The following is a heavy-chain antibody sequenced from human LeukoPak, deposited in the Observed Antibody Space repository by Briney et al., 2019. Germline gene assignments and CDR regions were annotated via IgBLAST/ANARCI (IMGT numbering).Heavy chain of an antibody. Sequence: ASVKVSCKASGYTFTSYYMHWVRQAPGQGLEWRGIINPSVGSTSYAQKFQGRVAMTRDTSTSTVYMELSSLRSEDTAVYYCARDHCSSTSCSPGYYGMDVWGQGTTVTVSS. V-gene: IGHV1-46*01. J-gene: IGHJ6*02. CDR1: GYTFTSYY. CDR3: ARDHCSSTSCSPGYYGMDV. D-gene: IGHD2-2*01. CDR2: INPSVGST.